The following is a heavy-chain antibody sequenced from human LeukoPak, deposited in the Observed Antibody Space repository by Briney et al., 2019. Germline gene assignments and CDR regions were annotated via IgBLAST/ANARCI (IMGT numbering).Heavy chain of an antibody. CDR1: GGSISSYY. CDR2: IYYSGST. J-gene: IGHJ3*02. Sequence: PSETLSLTCTVSGGSISSYYWSWIRQPPGKGLEWIGYIYYSGSTNYNPSLKSRVTMSVDTSKNQFSLKLSSVTAADTAVYYCASIQGDAFDIWGRGTMVTVSS. V-gene: IGHV4-59*01. CDR3: ASIQGDAFDI.